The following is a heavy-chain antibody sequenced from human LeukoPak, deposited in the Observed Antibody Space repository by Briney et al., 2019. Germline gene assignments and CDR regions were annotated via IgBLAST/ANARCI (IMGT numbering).Heavy chain of an antibody. D-gene: IGHD5-18*01. CDR1: GYTLTELS. CDR2: FDPEDGET. Sequence: APVKVSCKVSGYTLTELSMHWVRQAPGKGLEWMGGFDPEDGETIYAQKFQGRVTMTEDTSTDTAYMELRSLRSEDTAVYYCARDMSQLWLLSSYFDYWGQGTLVTVSS. CDR3: ARDMSQLWLLSSYFDY. V-gene: IGHV1-24*01. J-gene: IGHJ4*02.